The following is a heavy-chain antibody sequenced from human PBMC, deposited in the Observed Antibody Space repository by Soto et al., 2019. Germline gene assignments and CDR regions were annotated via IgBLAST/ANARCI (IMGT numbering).Heavy chain of an antibody. D-gene: IGHD3-10*01. Sequence: TGGSLRLSCAASGFTFRDPYMSWIRQAPGKGLEWVSYISSSGSTIYYADSVKGRFTVSRDNAKNSLYLQMNSLRAEDTAVYYCANYYGSGSYRHWFDPWGQGALVTVSS. CDR2: ISSSGSTI. V-gene: IGHV3-11*01. J-gene: IGHJ5*02. CDR3: ANYYGSGSYRHWFDP. CDR1: GFTFRDPY.